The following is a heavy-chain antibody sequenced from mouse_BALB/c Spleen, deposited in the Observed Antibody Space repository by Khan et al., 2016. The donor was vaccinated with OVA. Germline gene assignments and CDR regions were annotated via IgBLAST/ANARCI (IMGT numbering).Heavy chain of an antibody. CDR3: ARRNYFGYTFAY. D-gene: IGHD1-2*01. CDR1: GYPFPDYY. V-gene: IGHV1-77*01. CDR2: LSPGSGDT. Sequence: QVQLQQSGAELARPGASVKLSCKASGYPFPDYYINWVQQRTGQGLEWIGELSPGSGDTYYNERFKGTATRPADKSSSTAYMQLSSLTSEASAVYFCARRNYFGYTFAYWGQGTLVTVSA. J-gene: IGHJ3*01.